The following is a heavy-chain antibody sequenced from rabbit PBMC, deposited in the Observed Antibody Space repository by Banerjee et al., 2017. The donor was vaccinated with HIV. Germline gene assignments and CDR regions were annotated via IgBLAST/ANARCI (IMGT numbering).Heavy chain of an antibody. CDR3: ARVYDSAGYYFGL. D-gene: IGHD7-1*01. CDR2: IYAGKGTT. V-gene: IGHV1S7*01. CDR1: GFDLSNYY. J-gene: IGHJ4*01. Sequence: QLKETGGGLVQPGGSLTLSCKASGFDLSNYYMNWVRQAPGKGLEWIGIIYAGKGTTDYASWVNGRFTISSDNAQNTVDLQMNSLTAADTATYFCARVYDSAGYYFGLWGPGTLVTVS.